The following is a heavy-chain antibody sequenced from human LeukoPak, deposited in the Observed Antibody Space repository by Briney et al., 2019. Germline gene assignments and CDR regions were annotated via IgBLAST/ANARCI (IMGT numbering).Heavy chain of an antibody. CDR3: ARDSGSGWYTNLDY. Sequence: GGSLRLSCAASGFTFSSYSMNWVRQAPGKGLEWVAVISYDGSNKYYADSVKGRFTISRDNSKNTLYLQMNSLRAEDTAVYYCARDSGSGWYTNLDYWGQGTLVTVSS. D-gene: IGHD6-19*01. V-gene: IGHV3-30*03. CDR2: ISYDGSNK. CDR1: GFTFSSYS. J-gene: IGHJ4*02.